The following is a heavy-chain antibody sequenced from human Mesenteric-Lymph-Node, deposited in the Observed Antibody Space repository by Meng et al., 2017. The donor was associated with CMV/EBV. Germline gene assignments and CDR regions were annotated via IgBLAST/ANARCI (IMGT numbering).Heavy chain of an antibody. CDR1: GFIVSSVY. J-gene: IGHJ3*02. CDR2: IYPVGTT. Sequence: GESLKISCAASGFIVSSVYMSWVRQAPGKGLEWVSVIYPVGTTNYADSVKGRFSISRDNSQNTVYLQMNSLRADDTAVYYCARDQSAINWYHDAFDIWGQGTMVTVSS. D-gene: IGHD1-1*01. CDR3: ARDQSAINWYHDAFDI. V-gene: IGHV3-53*05.